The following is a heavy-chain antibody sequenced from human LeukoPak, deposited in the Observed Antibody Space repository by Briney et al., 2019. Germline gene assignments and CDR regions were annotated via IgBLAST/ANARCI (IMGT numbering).Heavy chain of an antibody. CDR2: ISSSGSTI. J-gene: IGHJ6*03. CDR1: GFTFSSYE. D-gene: IGHD1-26*01. Sequence: PGGSLRLSCAASGFTFSSYEMNWVREAPGEGLEWVSYISSSGSTIYYADSVKGRFTISRDNSKNTLYLQMNSLRAEDTAVYYCAKVRGSYRSPMDVWGKGTTVTVSS. V-gene: IGHV3-48*03. CDR3: AKVRGSYRSPMDV.